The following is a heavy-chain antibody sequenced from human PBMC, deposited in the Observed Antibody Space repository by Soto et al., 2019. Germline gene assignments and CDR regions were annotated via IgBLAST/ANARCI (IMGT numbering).Heavy chain of an antibody. D-gene: IGHD2-15*01. CDR3: ARSPDDSRYGLVV. CDR2: INPNTDVT. V-gene: IGHV1-2*04. CDR1: GYSFTDHY. J-gene: IGHJ6*02. Sequence: QAQLVQSGADVKKPGASVKVSCKASGYSFTDHYMHWVRLAPGQGLEWLGWINPNTDVTHFAQKFQGWLTMTRDTSTNTAYIEPTRLKSDDTALYFCARSPDDSRYGLVVRGQGTTVTV.